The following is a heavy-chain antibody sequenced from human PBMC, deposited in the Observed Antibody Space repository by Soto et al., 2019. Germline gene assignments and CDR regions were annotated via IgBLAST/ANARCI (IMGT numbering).Heavy chain of an antibody. Sequence: EVQLLESGGGLVQPGGSLRLSCAASGFTFSSYAMSWVRQAPGKGLEWVSAISGSGGSTYYADSVKGRFTISRDNSKNTLYLQMNSLRAEDTAVYYCANDTYSNHYYYYYGMDVWGQGTTVTVSS. CDR2: ISGSGGST. D-gene: IGHD4-4*01. V-gene: IGHV3-23*01. J-gene: IGHJ6*02. CDR3: ANDTYSNHYYYYYGMDV. CDR1: GFTFSSYA.